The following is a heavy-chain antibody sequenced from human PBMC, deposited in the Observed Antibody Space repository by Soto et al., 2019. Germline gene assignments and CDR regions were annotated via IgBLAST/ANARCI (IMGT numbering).Heavy chain of an antibody. CDR3: ARDLGSSWYPEYFQH. CDR1: GFTFTSYA. D-gene: IGHD6-13*01. Sequence: GSLRLSCAATGFTFTSYAMSWVRQAPGKGLEWVSGIRGNGGSTYYADSVKGRFTISRDNAKNSLYLQMNSLRAEDTAVYYCARDLGSSWYPEYFQHWGQGTLVTVSS. J-gene: IGHJ1*01. V-gene: IGHV3-23*01. CDR2: IRGNGGST.